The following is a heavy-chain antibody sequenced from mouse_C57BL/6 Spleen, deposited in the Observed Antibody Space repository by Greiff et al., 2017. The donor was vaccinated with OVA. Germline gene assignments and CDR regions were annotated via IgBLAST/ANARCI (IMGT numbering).Heavy chain of an antibody. CDR2: INPNYGTT. V-gene: IGHV1-39*01. D-gene: IGHD2-3*01. CDR1: GYSFTDYN. J-gene: IGHJ1*03. Sequence: VQLKESGPELVQPGASVKTSCKASGYSFTDYNMNWVKQSTGKSLEWIGVINPNYGTTSYNQKFKGKATLTVDQSSSTAYMQLNSLTSEDSAVYYCARSDGTDWYFDVWGTGTTVTVSS. CDR3: ARSDGTDWYFDV.